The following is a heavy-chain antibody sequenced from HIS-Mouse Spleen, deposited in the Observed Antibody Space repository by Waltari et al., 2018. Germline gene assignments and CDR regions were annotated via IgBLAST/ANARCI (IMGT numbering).Heavy chain of an antibody. Sequence: QLQLQESGPGLVKPSETLSLTCTVSGGSISSSSYYWGWIRQPPGKGLEWIGSIYYSGSTYYNPSRNSRVTISVDTSKNQFSRKLSAGTAADTAVYYCAREIPYSSSWYDWYFDLWGRGTLVTVSS. J-gene: IGHJ2*01. CDR3: AREIPYSSSWYDWYFDL. CDR1: GGSISSSSYY. V-gene: IGHV4-39*07. D-gene: IGHD6-13*01. CDR2: IYYSGST.